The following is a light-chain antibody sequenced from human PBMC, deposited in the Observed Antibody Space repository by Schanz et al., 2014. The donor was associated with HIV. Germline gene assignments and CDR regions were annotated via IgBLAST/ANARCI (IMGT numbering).Light chain of an antibody. V-gene: IGLV2-14*03. CDR3: SSYTSTNTVV. CDR1: SSDVGSYNY. Sequence: QSVLTQPASVSGSPEQSITFSCTGTSSDVGSYNYVSWYQQHPGKAPKLIIYDVSNRPSGVSDRFSGSKSGNAASLTISGLQPEDEAHYYCSSYTSTNTVVFGGGTKLTVL. J-gene: IGLJ3*02. CDR2: DVS.